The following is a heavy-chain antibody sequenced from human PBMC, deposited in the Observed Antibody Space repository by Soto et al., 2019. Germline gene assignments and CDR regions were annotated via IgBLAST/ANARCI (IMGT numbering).Heavy chain of an antibody. J-gene: IGHJ5*02. CDR2: ISAYNGNK. V-gene: IGHV1-18*01. CDR1: GYTFTSYG. D-gene: IGHD1-26*01. CDR3: ARVGRMKCELLRGWFDP. Sequence: QVQLVQSGAEVKKPGASVKVSCKASGYTFTSYGISWVRQAPGQGLEWMGWISAYNGNKNYAQKLQGRVTMTTDTSTSTAYMELRSLRSDDTAVYYCARVGRMKCELLRGWFDPWGQVNLVTVTS.